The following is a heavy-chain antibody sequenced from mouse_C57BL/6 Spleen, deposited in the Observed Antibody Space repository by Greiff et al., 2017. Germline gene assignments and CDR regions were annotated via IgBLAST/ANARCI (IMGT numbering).Heavy chain of an antibody. D-gene: IGHD2-4*01. Sequence: VMLVESGPGLVQPSQSLSITCTVSGFSLTSYGVHWVRQPPGKGLEWLGVIWSGGSTDYNAAFISRLSISKDNSKSQVFFKMNSLQADDTAIYYCAKNDDYDGAMDYWGQGTSVTVSS. CDR1: GFSLTSYG. CDR2: IWSGGST. V-gene: IGHV2-4*01. J-gene: IGHJ4*01. CDR3: AKNDDYDGAMDY.